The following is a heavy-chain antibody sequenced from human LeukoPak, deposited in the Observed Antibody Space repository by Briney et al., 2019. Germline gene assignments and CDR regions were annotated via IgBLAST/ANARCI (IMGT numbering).Heavy chain of an antibody. CDR3: ARALYSMTTVTTEYWFDY. Sequence: SETLSLTCTVSGGSISSGDYYWSWIRQPPGKGLEWIGYIYYSGSTYYNPSLQSRVIISVDTSENQFSLKLTSVTAADTAVYYCARALYSMTTVTTEYWFDYWGQGTPVTVSS. CDR2: IYYSGST. V-gene: IGHV4-30-4*01. D-gene: IGHD4-17*01. J-gene: IGHJ4*02. CDR1: GGSISSGDYY.